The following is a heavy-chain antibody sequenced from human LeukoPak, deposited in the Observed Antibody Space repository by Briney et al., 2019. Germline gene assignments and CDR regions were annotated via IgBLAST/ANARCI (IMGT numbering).Heavy chain of an antibody. J-gene: IGHJ4*02. D-gene: IGHD3-16*01. CDR2: ISSSSSTI. V-gene: IGHV3-48*01. CDR3: ARGGRLNIDY. Sequence: GGSLRLSCAVSGFTFSGYSRNWVRQAPGKGLEWVSYISSSSSTIYYADSVKGRFTISRDNAKNSRYLQMKSLRAEDTAGYYCARGGRLNIDYWGQGTLVTVSS. CDR1: GFTFSGYS.